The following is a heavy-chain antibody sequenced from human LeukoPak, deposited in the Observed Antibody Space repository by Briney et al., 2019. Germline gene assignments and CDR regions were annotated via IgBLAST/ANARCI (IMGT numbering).Heavy chain of an antibody. CDR2: ISFDGSNK. CDR1: GFTFSNYP. CDR3: ARVRHCSDSSCSGVLDY. J-gene: IGHJ4*02. V-gene: IGHV3-30*04. D-gene: IGHD2-15*01. Sequence: GGSLRLSCAASGFTFSNYPMHWVRQALGKGLEWVAVISFDGSNKYYADSVKGRFTISRDTSRNTLNLQMNSLRAEDTAVYYCARVRHCSDSSCSGVLDYWGQGTLVIVSS.